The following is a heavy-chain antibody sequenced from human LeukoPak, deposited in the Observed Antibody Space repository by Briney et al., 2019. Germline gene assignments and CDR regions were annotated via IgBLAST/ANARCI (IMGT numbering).Heavy chain of an antibody. J-gene: IGHJ4*02. CDR1: GLPFSNYG. V-gene: IGHV3-30*18. Sequence: GRSLRLSCAASGLPFSNYGMHWVRQAPGKGLEWVAAISYNGRKEFYADSVKGRFTVSRDNSKDTLYLEMNSLRTEDTAVYFCAKGSDSSGWRTFDYWGQGTLVTVSS. D-gene: IGHD6-19*01. CDR2: ISYNGRKE. CDR3: AKGSDSSGWRTFDY.